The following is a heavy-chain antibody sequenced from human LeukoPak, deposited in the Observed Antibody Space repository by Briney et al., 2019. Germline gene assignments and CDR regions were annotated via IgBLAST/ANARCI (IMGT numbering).Heavy chain of an antibody. Sequence: PGGSLRLSCAASGFTFRTYAMSWVRQAPGKGLEWVSGISDSGDGTYYAESVKGRFTISRDNSKNTVFLQMNSLRADDTDKYYCAKDKAPGSLHTPSDFWGQGTLVTVSS. CDR1: GFTFRTYA. D-gene: IGHD6-13*01. V-gene: IGHV3-23*01. CDR3: AKDKAPGSLHTPSDF. J-gene: IGHJ4*02. CDR2: ISDSGDGT.